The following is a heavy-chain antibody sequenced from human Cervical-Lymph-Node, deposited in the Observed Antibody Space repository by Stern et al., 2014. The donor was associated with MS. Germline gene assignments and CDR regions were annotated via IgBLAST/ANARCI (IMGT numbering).Heavy chain of an antibody. V-gene: IGHV4-30-4*01. CDR2: IYYSGTT. CDR1: GGSISSGDYY. Sequence: VQLLESGPGLVKPSQTLSLTCNVSGGSISSGDYYWSWIRQTPGKGLEWIGYIYYSGTTYYNPSLKSRVTISVDTSKNQFSLKLNSMTAADTAVYYCAREPVDDILTGPRFDPWGQGTLVTVSS. CDR3: AREPVDDILTGPRFDP. J-gene: IGHJ5*02. D-gene: IGHD3-9*01.